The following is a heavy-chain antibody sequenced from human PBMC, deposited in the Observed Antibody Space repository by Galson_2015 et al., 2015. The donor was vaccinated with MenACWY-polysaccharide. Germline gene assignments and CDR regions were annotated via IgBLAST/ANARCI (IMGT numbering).Heavy chain of an antibody. Sequence: LRLSCAGSGFTFNSYVMSWVRQAPGKGLEWVSGMSGSSNTTYNADSVKGRFTISRDSSKNTLYLQMDSLRAEDTAIYYCAKARTGGSYYAFDAFDIWGQGTMVTVSS. V-gene: IGHV3-23*01. J-gene: IGHJ3*02. CDR3: AKARTGGSYYAFDAFDI. D-gene: IGHD1-26*01. CDR1: GFTFNSYV. CDR2: MSGSSNTT.